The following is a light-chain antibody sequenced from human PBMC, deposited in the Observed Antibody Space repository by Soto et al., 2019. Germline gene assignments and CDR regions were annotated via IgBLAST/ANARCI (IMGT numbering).Light chain of an antibody. CDR1: QSVSYN. V-gene: IGKV3-15*01. CDR2: GPS. Sequence: IVTTQSPATLSVSPGERVTLSCRASQSVSYNLAWYQRKPGQAPRLLIYGPSTRATGIPARFSGSGSGTEFTLTISSLQSEDFALYYCQQYNNWPRTFGQGTKVDIK. CDR3: QQYNNWPRT. J-gene: IGKJ1*01.